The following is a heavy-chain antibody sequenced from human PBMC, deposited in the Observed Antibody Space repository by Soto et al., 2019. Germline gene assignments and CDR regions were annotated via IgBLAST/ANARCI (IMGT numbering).Heavy chain of an antibody. V-gene: IGHV1-24*01. J-gene: IGHJ5*02. CDR3: ATSVAGFDWLLKPYNWFDP. Sequence: ASVKVSCKVSGYTLTELSMHWVRQAPGKGLEWMGGFDPEDGETIYAQKFQGRVTMTEDTSTDTAYMELSSLRSEDTAVYYCATSVAGFDWLLKPYNWFDPWGQGTLVTVSS. CDR1: GYTLTELS. D-gene: IGHD3-9*01. CDR2: FDPEDGET.